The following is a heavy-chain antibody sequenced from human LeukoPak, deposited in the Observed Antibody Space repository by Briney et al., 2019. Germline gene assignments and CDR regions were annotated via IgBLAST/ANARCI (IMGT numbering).Heavy chain of an antibody. Sequence: SETLSLTCTVSGGPIGTYSWSWIRQPPGKGLEWIGNIYNSGTTNYNPSLTSRVTISVDTSKNQFSLKLSSVTAADTAVYYCVRQGGYWGQGTLVTVSS. CDR3: VRQGGY. D-gene: IGHD3-16*01. CDR1: GGPIGTYS. CDR2: IYNSGTT. V-gene: IGHV4-59*01. J-gene: IGHJ4*02.